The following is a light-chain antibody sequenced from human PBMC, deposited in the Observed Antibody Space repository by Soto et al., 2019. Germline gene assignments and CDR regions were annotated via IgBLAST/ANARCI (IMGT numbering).Light chain of an antibody. CDR3: AAWDDSLNGLYV. J-gene: IGLJ1*01. CDR1: SSNFGRGS. Sequence: QSVLTQPPSASGTPGQRVTISCSGSSSNFGRGSVNWYQQLPGTAPKLLIYNNNQWPSGVPDRFSGSKSGTSASLAISGLQSEDEADYYCAAWDDSLNGLYVFGSGTKLTVL. V-gene: IGLV1-44*01. CDR2: NNN.